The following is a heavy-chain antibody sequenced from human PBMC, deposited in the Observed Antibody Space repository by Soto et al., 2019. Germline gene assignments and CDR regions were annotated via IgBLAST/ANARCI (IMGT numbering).Heavy chain of an antibody. V-gene: IGHV4-59*08. J-gene: IGHJ4*02. CDR3: ASNHDYGDYYFDY. D-gene: IGHD4-17*01. CDR2: IYYSGST. CDR1: GGSISSYY. Sequence: PSETLSLTCTVSGGSISSYYWSWIRQPPGKGLEWIGYIYYSGSTNYNPSLKSRVTISVDTSKNQFSLKLSSVTAADTAVYYCASNHDYGDYYFDYWGQGTLVTVSS.